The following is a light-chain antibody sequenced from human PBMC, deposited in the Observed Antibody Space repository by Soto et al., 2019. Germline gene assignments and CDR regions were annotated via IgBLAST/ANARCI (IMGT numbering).Light chain of an antibody. J-gene: IGLJ2*01. CDR3: SSFAGSNTV. CDR1: SSDVGGYNY. Sequence: QSALTQPPSASGSPGQSVTISCTGTSSDVGGYNYVSWYQHHPGKGPKLMIYEVSKRTSGVPDRFSGSKSGNTASLTVSRLQAEDEADYYCSSFAGSNTVFGGGTKVTV. V-gene: IGLV2-8*01. CDR2: EVS.